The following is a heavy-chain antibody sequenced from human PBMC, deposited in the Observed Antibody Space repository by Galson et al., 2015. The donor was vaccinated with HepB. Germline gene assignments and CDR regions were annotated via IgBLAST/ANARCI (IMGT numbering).Heavy chain of an antibody. CDR3: ARGSPQYSSGWPYFDY. J-gene: IGHJ4*02. V-gene: IGHV3-11*01. CDR2: ISTTSINI. CDR1: GFAFSDYS. Sequence: SLRLSCAASGFAFSDYSMNWIRQAPGKGLEWVSYISTTSINIYYVDSVKGRFTISRDNAKNSLYLQMNSLRTEDTAVYYCARGSPQYSSGWPYFDYWGQGTLVTVSS. D-gene: IGHD6-19*01.